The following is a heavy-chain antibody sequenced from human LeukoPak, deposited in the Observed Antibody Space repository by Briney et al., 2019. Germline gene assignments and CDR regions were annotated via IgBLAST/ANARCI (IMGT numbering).Heavy chain of an antibody. V-gene: IGHV3-23*01. Sequence: GGSLRLSCAASGFTFSTYVMNWVRQAPGKGLEWVSVISDSGGSTYSVDSVRGRFTISRDNSKNTLYLQMNSPRAEDTAVYYCARRNWNDQYYYYGMDVWGPGTTVTVSS. CDR3: ARRNWNDQYYYYGMDV. CDR2: ISDSGGST. CDR1: GFTFSTYV. J-gene: IGHJ6*02. D-gene: IGHD1-1*01.